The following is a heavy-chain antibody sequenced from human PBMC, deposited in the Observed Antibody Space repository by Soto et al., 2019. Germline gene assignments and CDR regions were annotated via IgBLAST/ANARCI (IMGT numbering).Heavy chain of an antibody. Sequence: EVQLVESGGGLVQPGGSLRLSCAASGFTFSSYSMNWVRQAPGKGLEWVSYISSSSSTIYYADSVKGRFTISRDNAKNSLYLQMNSLRAEDTAVYYCARVSIPSYYYMDVWGKGTTVTVSS. CDR3: ARVSIPSYYYMDV. CDR2: ISSSSSTI. V-gene: IGHV3-48*01. D-gene: IGHD2-21*01. J-gene: IGHJ6*03. CDR1: GFTFSSYS.